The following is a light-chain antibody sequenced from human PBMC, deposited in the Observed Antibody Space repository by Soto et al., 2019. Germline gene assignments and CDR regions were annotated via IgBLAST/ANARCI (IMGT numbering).Light chain of an antibody. Sequence: QSALTQPASVSGSPGQSITISCTGTISDIGGYEYVSWYQQHPGKAPRLMIYEVTYRPSGVSNRFSGSKSGSTASLTVSGLQAEDEADYYCSSYAGSSIVFGTGTKVTVL. CDR1: ISDIGGYEY. CDR2: EVT. V-gene: IGLV2-14*01. CDR3: SSYAGSSIV. J-gene: IGLJ1*01.